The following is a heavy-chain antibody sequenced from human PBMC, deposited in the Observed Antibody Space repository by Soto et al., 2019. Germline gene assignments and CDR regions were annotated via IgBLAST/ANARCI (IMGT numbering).Heavy chain of an antibody. CDR2: IKSKTDGGTT. CDR3: TTHRTIFSSPGGGGYYYGMDV. Sequence: GGSRRLSCAASGFTFSNAWMSWVRQAPGKGLEWVGRIKSKTDGGTTDYAAPVKGRFTISRDDSKNTLYLQMNSLKTEYTAVYYCTTHRTIFSSPGGGGYYYGMDVWGQGTTVTVSS. D-gene: IGHD3-3*01. J-gene: IGHJ6*02. CDR1: GFTFSNAW. V-gene: IGHV3-15*01.